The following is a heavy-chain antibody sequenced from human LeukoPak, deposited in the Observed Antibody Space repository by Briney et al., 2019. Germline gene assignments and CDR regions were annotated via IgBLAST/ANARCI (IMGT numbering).Heavy chain of an antibody. Sequence: GGSLRLSCAASGFTFGSYSMNWVRQAPGKGLEWISYISGSSSAIYYADSVKGRFTISRDNAKNSLYLQMNSLRDEDTAVYYCAEVRSSASDIWGKGKMVTVSS. CDR3: AEVRSSASDI. V-gene: IGHV3-48*02. J-gene: IGHJ3*02. D-gene: IGHD3-10*01. CDR1: GFTFGSYS. CDR2: ISGSSSAI.